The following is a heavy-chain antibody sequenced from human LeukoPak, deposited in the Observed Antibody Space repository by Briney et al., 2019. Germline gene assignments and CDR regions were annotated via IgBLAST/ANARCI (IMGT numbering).Heavy chain of an antibody. CDR1: GGSISSGGYY. D-gene: IGHD3-3*01. CDR2: IYYSGST. Sequence: SETLSLTCTVSGGSISSGGYYWSWIRQHPGKGLEWIGYIYYSGSTYYNPSLKSRVTISVDTSKNQFSLKLSSVTAADTAVYYCAGAGYYDFWSGYYTGYYFDYWGQGTLVTVSS. J-gene: IGHJ4*02. CDR3: AGAGYYDFWSGYYTGYYFDY. V-gene: IGHV4-31*03.